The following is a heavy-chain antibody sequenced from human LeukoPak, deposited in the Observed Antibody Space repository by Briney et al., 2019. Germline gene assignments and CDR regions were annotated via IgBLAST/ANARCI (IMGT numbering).Heavy chain of an antibody. CDR1: GYTFTGYY. D-gene: IGHD2-2*03. Sequence: GASVKVSCKASGYTFTGYYMHWVRQAPGQGLEWMGWINTKTGNPTYAQGFTGRFVFSLDTSVSTAYLQINSLQAEDSGVYYCAREQDGYLFTGADYWGQGTLVTVSS. CDR2: INTKTGNP. V-gene: IGHV7-4-1*02. CDR3: AREQDGYLFTGADY. J-gene: IGHJ4*02.